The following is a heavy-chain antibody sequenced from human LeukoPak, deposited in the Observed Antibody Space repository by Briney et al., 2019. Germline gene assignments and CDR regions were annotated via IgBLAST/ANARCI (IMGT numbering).Heavy chain of an antibody. CDR1: GGSISSYY. V-gene: IGHV4-59*08. J-gene: IGHJ6*02. CDR2: IYHSGST. Sequence: SETLSLTCTVSGGSISSYYWSCIRQPPGKGLEWIGYIYHSGSTNYIPSLKSRVTKPVDTSKNQFSLRLSSVTAADTAVYYCARLGTAMVTYGMDVWGQGTTVTVSS. D-gene: IGHD5-18*01. CDR3: ARLGTAMVTYGMDV.